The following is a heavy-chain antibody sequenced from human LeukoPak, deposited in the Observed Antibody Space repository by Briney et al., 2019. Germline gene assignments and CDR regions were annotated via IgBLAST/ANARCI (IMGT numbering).Heavy chain of an antibody. CDR1: GFAFGTYW. D-gene: IGHD4-11*01. V-gene: IGHV3-74*01. CDR3: AGGVASRLLDY. J-gene: IGHJ4*02. CDR2: TNSDMSDI. Sequence: GGSLRLSCVASGFAFGTYWMHWVRHVPGQGLLWVARTNSDMSDIIYADSVNGRFIISRDNTKSTLFLQMNTLRLDDSAVYYCAGGVASRLLDYWGRGTLVTVSS.